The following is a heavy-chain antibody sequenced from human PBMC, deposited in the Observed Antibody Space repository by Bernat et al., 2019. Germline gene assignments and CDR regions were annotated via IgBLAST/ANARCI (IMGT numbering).Heavy chain of an antibody. CDR1: GFTFSSSG. J-gene: IGHJ6*03. CDR2: ISYDGSNK. D-gene: IGHD1-1*01. CDR3: ATNYYYMDV. V-gene: IGHV3-30*03. Sequence: VQLVESGGGVVQPGRSLRLSCAASGFTFSSSGMHWVRQAPGKGLEWVAVISYDGSNKYYADSVKGRFTNSRDNSKNTLYLQMNSLRAEDTAVYYCATNYYYMDVWGKGTTVTVS.